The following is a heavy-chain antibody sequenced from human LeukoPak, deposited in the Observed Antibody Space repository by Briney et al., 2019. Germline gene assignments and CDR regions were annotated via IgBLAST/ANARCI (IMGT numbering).Heavy chain of an antibody. CDR2: ISSSGSTI. CDR3: ARLRNYAVVD. CDR1: GFTFSDYY. J-gene: IGHJ4*02. V-gene: IGHV3-11*01. Sequence: GGSLRLSCAASGFTFSDYYMSWIRQAPGKGLEWVSYISSSGSTIFYADSVKGRFTVSRDNTKNSLYLEMNSLGAEDTAVYYCARLRNYAVVDWGQGTLVTVSS. D-gene: IGHD1-7*01.